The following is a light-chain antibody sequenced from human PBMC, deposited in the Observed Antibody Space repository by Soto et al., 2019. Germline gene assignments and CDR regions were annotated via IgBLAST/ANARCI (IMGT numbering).Light chain of an antibody. CDR3: QQLDSFPLT. CDR1: QDIRKD. Sequence: AIQMTQSPSSLSASVVDRVTITGLASQDIRKDLAWYQQKPGKAPQILIYGASTLQTGVASRFSGSGSATDFTLTISSLQPEDVATYYCQQLDSFPLTFGQGTRLEIK. CDR2: GAS. V-gene: IGKV1-6*01. J-gene: IGKJ5*01.